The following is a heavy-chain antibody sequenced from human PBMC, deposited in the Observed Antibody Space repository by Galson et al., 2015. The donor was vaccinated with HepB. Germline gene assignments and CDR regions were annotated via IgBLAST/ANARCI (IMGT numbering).Heavy chain of an antibody. D-gene: IGHD6-6*01. V-gene: IGHV2-5*02. CDR1: GFSLSTSGVG. CDR2: IYWDDDK. Sequence: PALVKPTQTLTLTCTFSGFSLSTSGVGVGWIRQPPGKALEWLALIYWDDDKRYSPSLKSRLTITKDTSKNQVVLTMTNMDPVDTATYYCAHRRRPGYCFDYWGQGTLVTVSS. CDR3: AHRRRPGYCFDY. J-gene: IGHJ4*02.